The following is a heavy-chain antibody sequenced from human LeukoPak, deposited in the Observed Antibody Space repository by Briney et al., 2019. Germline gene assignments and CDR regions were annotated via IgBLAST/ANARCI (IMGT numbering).Heavy chain of an antibody. CDR2: ISSSSSYI. D-gene: IGHD1-26*01. CDR3: AREELVWELLGAFDI. CDR1: GFTFSSYS. V-gene: IGHV3-21*01. J-gene: IGHJ3*02. Sequence: SGGSLRLSCAASGFTFSSYSMNWVRQAPGKGLEWVSSISSSSSYIYYADSVKGRFTISRDNAKNSLYLQMNSLRAEDTAVYYCAREELVWELLGAFDIWGQGTMVTVSS.